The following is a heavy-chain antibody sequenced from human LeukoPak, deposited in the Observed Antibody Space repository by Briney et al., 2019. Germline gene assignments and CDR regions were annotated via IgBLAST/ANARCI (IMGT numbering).Heavy chain of an antibody. J-gene: IGHJ4*02. D-gene: IGHD3-22*01. V-gene: IGHV1-69*02. CDR3: ASGVYDSSGYSDFDY. CDR2: IIPVLGIA. CDR1: GGTFSSYT. Sequence: SVKVSCKASGGTFSSYTISWVRQAPGQGLEWMGRIIPVLGIANYAQKFQGRVTITADKSTSTAYMELSSLRSEDTAVYYCASGVYDSSGYSDFDYWGQGTLVTVSS.